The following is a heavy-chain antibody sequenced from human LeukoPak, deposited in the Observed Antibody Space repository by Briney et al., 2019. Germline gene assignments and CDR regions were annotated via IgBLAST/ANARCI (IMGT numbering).Heavy chain of an antibody. Sequence: GGSLRLSCAASEFAFSVYEMYWVRQAPGKGLEWVSYISSSGGTRYYADSVKGRFTISRDNAKNSLYLQMNSLRAEDTAVYYCTTLTVAGSFDYWGQGALVTVSS. V-gene: IGHV3-48*03. J-gene: IGHJ4*02. CDR1: EFAFSVYE. CDR2: ISSSGGTR. CDR3: TTLTVAGSFDY. D-gene: IGHD6-19*01.